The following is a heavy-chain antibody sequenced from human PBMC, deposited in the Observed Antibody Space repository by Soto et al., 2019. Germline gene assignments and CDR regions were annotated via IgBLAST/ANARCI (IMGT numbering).Heavy chain of an antibody. CDR2: ISYDGRNN. V-gene: IGHV3-30-3*01. D-gene: IGHD6-13*01. J-gene: IGHJ2*01. CDR3: QAEDGIRGCSTVSAFLLNRSSDL. Sequence: GKGLGWVAVISYDGRNNYYADSVKCRFTISRDNSKNTLYLQMNSLRAEDTAVFFFQAEDGIRGCSTVSAFLLNRSSDL.